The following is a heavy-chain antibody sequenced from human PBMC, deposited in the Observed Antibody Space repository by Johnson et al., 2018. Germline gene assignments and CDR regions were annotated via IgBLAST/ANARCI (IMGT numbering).Heavy chain of an antibody. CDR2: IKPNGDTT. D-gene: IGHD6-19*01. J-gene: IGHJ3*01. CDR3: TRGASYRGSSGYYGAFDL. CDR1: GFRFSDYW. V-gene: IGHV3-74*02. Sequence: VQLVQSGGGLVQPGGSLRLSCGASGFRFSDYWMNWVRQDPGKGLVWVARIKPNGDTTNYADSVKGRFAISRDNAKNTVSLQMNSLRDDDTGVYYCTRGASYRGSSGYYGAFDLWGPGTAVTVSS.